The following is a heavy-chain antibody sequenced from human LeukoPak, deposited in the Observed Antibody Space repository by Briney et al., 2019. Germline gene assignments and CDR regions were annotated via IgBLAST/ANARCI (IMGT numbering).Heavy chain of an antibody. J-gene: IGHJ6*03. Sequence: SETLSLTCTVSGGSISSSSYYWGWIRQPPGKGLEWIGSIYYSGSTYYNPSLKSRVTISVDTSKNQFSLKLSSVTAADTAVYYCARDRSLSYAFYMDVWSKGTTVTVSS. CDR1: GGSISSSSYY. CDR3: ARDRSLSYAFYMDV. D-gene: IGHD3-16*01. V-gene: IGHV4-39*07. CDR2: IYYSGST.